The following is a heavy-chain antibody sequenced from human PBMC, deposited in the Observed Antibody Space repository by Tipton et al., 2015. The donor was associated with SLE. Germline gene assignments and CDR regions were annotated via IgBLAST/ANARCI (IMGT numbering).Heavy chain of an antibody. CDR3: AKSPDAFDV. CDR1: GGSISSFSFY. Sequence: TLSLTCTVSGGSISSFSFYWGWIRQSPGKGLEWIGGFFYSGSTSYNPSLKSRVTISIDTSKNRFSLRVTSVTAADTAVYYCAKSPDAFDVWGQGTMVTVSS. V-gene: IGHV4-39*07. J-gene: IGHJ3*01. CDR2: FFYSGST.